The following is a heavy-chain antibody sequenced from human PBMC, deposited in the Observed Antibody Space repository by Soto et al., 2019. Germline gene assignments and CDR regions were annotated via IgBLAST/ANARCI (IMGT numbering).Heavy chain of an antibody. V-gene: IGHV1-2*02. D-gene: IGHD3-16*01. CDR2: INGNSGGT. CDR3: ARDPADSMISIDY. CDR1: GYTFTDYF. J-gene: IGHJ4*02. Sequence: QVQLMQSGAEAKKPGASVKVSCKASGYTFTDYFMHWVRQAPGQGLEWMGWINGNSGGTSYAQKFQGRVAMTRDTSISTAYMELSSLTFDDTAVYYCARDPADSMISIDYWGQGTLVTVSS.